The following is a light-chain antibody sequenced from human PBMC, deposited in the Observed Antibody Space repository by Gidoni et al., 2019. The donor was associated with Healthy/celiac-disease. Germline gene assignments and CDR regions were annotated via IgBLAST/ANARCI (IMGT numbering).Light chain of an antibody. V-gene: IGKV3-11*01. Sequence: DIVLTQSPATLSLSPGERATLSCRASQSVSTYVAWYQQKPGQAPRLLIYDASNRATGIPARFSGRGSGTDFTITSSSLEPEDVAVYYWQQRSNWQRTFGQGTKVEIK. CDR3: QQRSNWQRT. CDR1: QSVSTY. CDR2: DAS. J-gene: IGKJ1*01.